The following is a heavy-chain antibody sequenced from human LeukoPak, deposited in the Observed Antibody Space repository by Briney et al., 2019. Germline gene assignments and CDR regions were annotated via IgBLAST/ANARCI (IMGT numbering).Heavy chain of an antibody. CDR2: IYYSGST. CDR1: GGSISSHY. Sequence: SETLSLTCTVSGGSISSHYWSWIRQPPGKGLEWIGNIYYSGSTNYNPSLKSRVTISVDTSKNQFSLKLSSVTAADTAVYYCARVRTQLRYFDWLYFDYWGQGTLVTVSS. CDR3: ARVRTQLRYFDWLYFDY. V-gene: IGHV4-59*11. J-gene: IGHJ4*02. D-gene: IGHD3-9*01.